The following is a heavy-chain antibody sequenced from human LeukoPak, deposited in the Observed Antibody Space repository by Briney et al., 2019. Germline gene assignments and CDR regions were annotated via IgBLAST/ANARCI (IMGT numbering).Heavy chain of an antibody. V-gene: IGHV3-30*02. Sequence: GGSLRLSCAASGFTFSSYGMHWVRQAPGKGLEWVAFIRYDGSNKYYADSVKGRFTISRDNSKNTLYLQMNSLRAEDTAVYYCARGGYYYDSSGYYSGGDAFDIWGQGTMVTVSS. CDR1: GFTFSSYG. CDR3: ARGGYYYDSSGYYSGGDAFDI. J-gene: IGHJ3*02. CDR2: IRYDGSNK. D-gene: IGHD3-22*01.